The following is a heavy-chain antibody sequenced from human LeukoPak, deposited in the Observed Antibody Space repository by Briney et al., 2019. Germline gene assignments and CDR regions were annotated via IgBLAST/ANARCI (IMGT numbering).Heavy chain of an antibody. J-gene: IGHJ5*02. CDR3: AKLPSTSQAMVRGVIIA. D-gene: IGHD3-10*01. CDR1: GFTFSSYA. V-gene: IGHV3-23*01. CDR2: ISGSGGST. Sequence: GGSLRLSRAASGFTFSSYAMSWVRQAPGKGLEWVSAISGSGGSTYYADSVKGRFTISRDNSKNTLYLQMNSLRAEDTAVYYCAKLPSTSQAMVRGVIIAWGQGTLVTVSS.